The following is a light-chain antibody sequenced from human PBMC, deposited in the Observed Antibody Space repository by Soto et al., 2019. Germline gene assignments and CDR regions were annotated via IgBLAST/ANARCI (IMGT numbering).Light chain of an antibody. CDR2: DAS. J-gene: IGKJ5*01. CDR1: QDINNY. Sequence: DIKLTQSPSSLSASVGDTVTITCQASQDINNYLNWYQQKPGKAPELLIYDASDLEVGVPSRFSGSGSGTVFTLTISSLQPEDIATYYCQQFDDLTFTFGQGTRLEI. CDR3: QQFDDLTFT. V-gene: IGKV1-33*01.